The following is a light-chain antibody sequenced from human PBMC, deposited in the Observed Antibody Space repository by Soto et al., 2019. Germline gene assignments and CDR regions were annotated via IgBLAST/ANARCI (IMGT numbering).Light chain of an antibody. CDR3: CSYAGSSTRYV. J-gene: IGLJ1*01. CDR1: SSDIGTYNL. CDR2: EVN. V-gene: IGLV2-23*02. Sequence: QSVLTQPASVSGSPGQSITISCTGTSSDIGTYNLVSWYQQHPGKAPKLMIYEVNKRPSGVSDRFSGSKSGNTASLTISGRQAEDDVDYYCCSYAGSSTRYVFGTGTKLTVL.